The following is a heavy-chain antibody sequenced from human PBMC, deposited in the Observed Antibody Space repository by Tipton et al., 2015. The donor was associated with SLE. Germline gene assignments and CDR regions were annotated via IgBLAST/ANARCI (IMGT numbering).Heavy chain of an antibody. CDR3: AKGYRIVVVVAAFDY. Sequence: QLVRSGGGLVQPGRSLRLSCEASGLTFDQYALHWARQAPGKGLEWVSGISWKSGSIGDADSVKGRFTISRDNAKNSLYLQMNSLRAEDTAFYYCAKGYRIVVVVAAFDYWGLGTLVTVSS. CDR2: ISWKSGSI. J-gene: IGHJ4*02. CDR1: GLTFDQYA. V-gene: IGHV3-9*01. D-gene: IGHD2-15*01.